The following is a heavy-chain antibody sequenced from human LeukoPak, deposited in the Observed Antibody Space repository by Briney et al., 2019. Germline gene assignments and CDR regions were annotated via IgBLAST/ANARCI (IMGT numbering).Heavy chain of an antibody. V-gene: IGHV4-59*08. J-gene: IGHJ5*02. CDR1: GGSISSYY. Sequence: SETLSLTCTVSGGSISSYYWSWIRQPPGKGLGWIGYIYYSGSTNYNPSLKSRVTISVDTSKNQFSLKLSSVTAADTAVYYCARRTVVGWFDPWGQGTLVTVSS. CDR3: ARRTVVGWFDP. D-gene: IGHD2-2*01. CDR2: IYYSGST.